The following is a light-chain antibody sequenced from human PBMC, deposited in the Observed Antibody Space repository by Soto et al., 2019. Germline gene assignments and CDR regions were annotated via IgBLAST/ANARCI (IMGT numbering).Light chain of an antibody. V-gene: IGLV2-14*03. J-gene: IGLJ2*01. CDR3: GSYTTSGSVV. Sequence: QSALTQPASVSGSPGQSIAISCIGTSSDVGAYNYVSWYQQHPGKAPKLVIYDVNNRPSGVSNRFSGSKSGNTASLTISGLQAEDEADYYCGSYTTSGSVVFGGVTKLTVL. CDR2: DVN. CDR1: SSDVGAYNY.